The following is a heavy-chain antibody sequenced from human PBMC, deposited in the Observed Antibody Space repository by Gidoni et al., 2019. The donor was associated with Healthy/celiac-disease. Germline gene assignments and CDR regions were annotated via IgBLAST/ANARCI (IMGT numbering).Heavy chain of an antibody. CDR1: GGTFSSYA. V-gene: IGHV1-69*01. CDR2: IIPIFGTA. Sequence: QVQLVQSGAEVKKPGSSVKVSCKASGGTFSSYAISWVRQAPGQGLEWMGGIIPIFGTANYAQKFQGRVTITADESTSTAYMELSSLRSEDTAVYYCARDSVPDYYDSRKVGYFDYWGQGTLVTVSS. J-gene: IGHJ4*02. D-gene: IGHD3-22*01. CDR3: ARDSVPDYYDSRKVGYFDY.